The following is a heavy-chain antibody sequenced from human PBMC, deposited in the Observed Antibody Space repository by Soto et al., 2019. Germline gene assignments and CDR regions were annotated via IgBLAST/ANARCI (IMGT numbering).Heavy chain of an antibody. J-gene: IGHJ6*02. CDR2: IIPIFGTA. CDR3: AREGEAAHPYYYGMDV. V-gene: IGHV1-69*01. CDR1: GGTFSSYA. Sequence: QVQLVQSGAEVKKPGSSVKVSCKASGGTFSSYAISWVRQAPGQGLEWMGGIIPIFGTANYAQKFQGKVTITADDSTSTAYMELSSLRSEDTAVYYCAREGEAAHPYYYGMDVWGQGTTVTVSS. D-gene: IGHD6-6*01.